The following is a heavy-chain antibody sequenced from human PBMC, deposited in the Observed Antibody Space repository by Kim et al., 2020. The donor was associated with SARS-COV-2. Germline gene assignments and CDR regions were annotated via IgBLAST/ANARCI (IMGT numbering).Heavy chain of an antibody. D-gene: IGHD5-12*01. J-gene: IGHJ5*02. Sequence: SETLSLTCTVSGGSISDYYWSWIRQPPGKRLEWIGFINHSGSTNYNRSLRSRVSMSVDTSKNQFSLKLTSVTAADTAVYFFARLGTITVSWFAPWGPGTL. CDR2: INHSGST. V-gene: IGHV4-59*08. CDR3: ARLGTITVSWFAP. CDR1: GGSISDYY.